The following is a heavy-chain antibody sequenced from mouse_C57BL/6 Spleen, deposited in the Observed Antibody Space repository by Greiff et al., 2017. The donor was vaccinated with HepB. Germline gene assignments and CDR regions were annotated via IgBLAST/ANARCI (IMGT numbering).Heavy chain of an antibody. D-gene: IGHD3-2*02. CDR1: GFSLTSYG. V-gene: IGHV2-6-1*01. CDR3: ARQKDSSGYDYAMDY. Sequence: QVQLKESGPGLVAPSQSLSITCTVSGFSLTSYGVHWVRQPPGKGLEWLVVIWSDGSTTYNSALKSRLSISKDNSKSQVFLKMNSLQTDDTSMYYCARQKDSSGYDYAMDYWGQGTSVTVSS. J-gene: IGHJ4*01. CDR2: IWSDGST.